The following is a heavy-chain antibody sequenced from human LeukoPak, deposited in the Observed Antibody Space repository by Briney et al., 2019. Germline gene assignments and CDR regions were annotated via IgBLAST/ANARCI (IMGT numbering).Heavy chain of an antibody. Sequence: GGSLRLSCAASEFTFDNYAMSWVRQAPGKGLEWVSGISWNSGSIGYADSVKGRFTISRDNAKNSLYLQMNSLRAEDTALYYCAKEIYYYDSSGYYLTDYYYGMDVWGQGTTVTVSS. CDR2: ISWNSGSI. V-gene: IGHV3-9*01. J-gene: IGHJ6*02. CDR3: AKEIYYYDSSGYYLTDYYYGMDV. CDR1: EFTFDNYA. D-gene: IGHD3-22*01.